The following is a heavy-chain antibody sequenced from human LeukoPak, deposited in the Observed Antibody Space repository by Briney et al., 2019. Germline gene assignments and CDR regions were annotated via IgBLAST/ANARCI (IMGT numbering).Heavy chain of an antibody. Sequence: GASVKVSCKASGYTFTSYGISWVRQAPGQGLEWMGWISAYNGNTNHAQKLQGRVTMTTDTSTSTAYMELRSLRSDDTAVYYCARDPTITIFGVVTYNWFDPWGQGTLVTVSS. CDR1: GYTFTSYG. CDR3: ARDPTITIFGVVTYNWFDP. J-gene: IGHJ5*02. CDR2: ISAYNGNT. V-gene: IGHV1-18*01. D-gene: IGHD3-3*01.